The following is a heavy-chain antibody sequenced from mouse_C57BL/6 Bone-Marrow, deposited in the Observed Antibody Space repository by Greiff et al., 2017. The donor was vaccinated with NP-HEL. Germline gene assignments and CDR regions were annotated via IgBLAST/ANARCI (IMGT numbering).Heavy chain of an antibody. V-gene: IGHV5-4*03. Sequence: EVKLVESGGGLVKPGGSLKLSCAASGFTFSSYAMSWVRQTPEKRLEWVATISDGGSYTYYPDNVKGRFTISRDNAKNNLYLQMSHLKSEDTAMYYCAMVFAYWGQGTLVTVSA. CDR2: ISDGGSYT. CDR3: AMVFAY. CDR1: GFTFSSYA. J-gene: IGHJ3*01.